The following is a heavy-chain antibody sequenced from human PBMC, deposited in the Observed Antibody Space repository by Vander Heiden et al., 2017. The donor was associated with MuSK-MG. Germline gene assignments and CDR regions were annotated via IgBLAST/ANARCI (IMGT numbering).Heavy chain of an antibody. D-gene: IGHD3-22*01. Sequence: EVQLLESGGGLVQPGGSMRLSCSASGLPFSLYAMSWVRQAPGKGLEWVSLIRGSGTKTYYADSVKGWVNISRDNSKNTLYLQMNSLSVDDPAIYYCAKGDHYSSVYFPPSFDYWGEGPLVAVSS. CDR2: IRGSGTKT. V-gene: IGHV3-23*01. CDR1: GLPFSLYA. CDR3: AKGDHYSSVYFPPSFDY. J-gene: IGHJ4*02.